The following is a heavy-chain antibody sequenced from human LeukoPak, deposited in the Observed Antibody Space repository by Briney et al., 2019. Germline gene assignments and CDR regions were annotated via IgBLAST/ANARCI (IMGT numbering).Heavy chain of an antibody. CDR2: IYSSGST. J-gene: IGHJ5*02. V-gene: IGHV4-61*02. D-gene: IGHD6-13*01. Sequence: SETLSLTCSASGGSLSSGSYYWSWLRQPAGRGLEWLGRIYSSGSTNYNPSLKSRVTISVNTSKKQFSLKLSSVTAADTAVYYCARSYGYSSSWYGSDWFDPWGQGTLVTVSS. CDR3: ARSYGYSSSWYGSDWFDP. CDR1: GGSLSSGSYY.